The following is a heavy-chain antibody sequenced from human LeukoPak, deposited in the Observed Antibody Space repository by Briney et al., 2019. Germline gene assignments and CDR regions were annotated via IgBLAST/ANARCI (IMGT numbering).Heavy chain of an antibody. V-gene: IGHV4-4*07. Sequence: SETLSLTCTVSGGSISSYYWSWIRQPAGKGLEWIGRIYTSGSTNYNPSLKSRVTMSVDTSKNQFSLKLSSVTAADTAVYYCARDLYYGDYSENWFDPWGQGTLVTVSS. CDR1: GGSISSYY. CDR2: IYTSGST. J-gene: IGHJ5*02. D-gene: IGHD4-17*01. CDR3: ARDLYYGDYSENWFDP.